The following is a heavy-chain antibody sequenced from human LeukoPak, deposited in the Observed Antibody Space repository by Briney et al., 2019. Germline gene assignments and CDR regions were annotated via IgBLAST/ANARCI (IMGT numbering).Heavy chain of an antibody. D-gene: IGHD3-10*01. Sequence: GGSLRLSCAASGFNFSNYGMHWVRQAPGKGLEWVTFIRLDGSNKYYADSVKGRFTISRDNSKNTLHLQMSSLRDEDTAMYYCAKDGGRTFYGSGSYRRYFDLWGRGTLVTVSS. V-gene: IGHV3-30*02. J-gene: IGHJ2*01. CDR2: IRLDGSNK. CDR1: GFNFSNYG. CDR3: AKDGGRTFYGSGSYRRYFDL.